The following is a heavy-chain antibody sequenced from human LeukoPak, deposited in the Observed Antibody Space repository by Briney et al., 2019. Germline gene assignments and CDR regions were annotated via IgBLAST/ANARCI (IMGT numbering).Heavy chain of an antibody. CDR1: GFTFSSYA. CDR2: ISGSGGST. V-gene: IGHV3-23*01. CDR3: AKAPQLRYFDWFADAFDI. D-gene: IGHD3-9*01. J-gene: IGHJ3*02. Sequence: GGSLRLSCAASGFTFSSYAMSWVRQAPGKGLEWVSAISGSGGSTYYADSVKGRFTISRDNSKNTLYPQMNSLRAEDTAVYYCAKAPQLRYFDWFADAFDIWGQGTMVTVSS.